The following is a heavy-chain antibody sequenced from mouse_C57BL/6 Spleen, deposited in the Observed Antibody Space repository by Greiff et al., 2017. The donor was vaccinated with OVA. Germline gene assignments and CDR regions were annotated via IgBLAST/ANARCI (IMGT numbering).Heavy chain of an antibody. Sequence: VQLQQSGPELVKPGASVKISCKASGYTFTDYYMNWVKQSHGKSLEWIGDINPNNGGTSYNQKFKGKATLTVDKSSSTAYMELRSLTSEDSAVYYCARNDYGAMDYWGQGTSVTVSS. J-gene: IGHJ4*01. D-gene: IGHD2-4*01. CDR1: GYTFTDYY. V-gene: IGHV1-26*01. CDR3: ARNDYGAMDY. CDR2: INPNNGGT.